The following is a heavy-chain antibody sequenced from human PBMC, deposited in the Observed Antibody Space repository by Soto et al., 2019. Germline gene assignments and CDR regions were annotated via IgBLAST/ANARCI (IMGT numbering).Heavy chain of an antibody. CDR1: GGSISSGGYY. CDR2: IYYSGST. D-gene: IGHD1-26*01. V-gene: IGHV4-31*03. Sequence: QVQLQESGPGLVKPSQTLSLTCTVSGGSISSGGYYWSWIRQHPGKGLEWIGYIYYSGSTYYNPSLKSRVTISVDPSKNQFSLKLSSVTAANTAVYYCARDLPWELRSDAFDIWGQGTMVTVSS. CDR3: ARDLPWELRSDAFDI. J-gene: IGHJ3*02.